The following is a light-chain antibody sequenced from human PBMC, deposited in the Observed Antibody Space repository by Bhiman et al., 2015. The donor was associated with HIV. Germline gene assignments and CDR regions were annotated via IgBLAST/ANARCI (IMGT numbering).Light chain of an antibody. Sequence: QSVLTQPPSVSAAPGQKVTVSCSGSNSNIGNDYVSWYQQLPGTAPRLLIYDNDKRPSGIPDRFSGSKSGTSATLGITGLQTGDEADYYCGTWDNSLSTGGVFGTGTKVTVL. CDR3: GTWDNSLSTGGV. CDR2: DND. V-gene: IGLV1-51*01. J-gene: IGLJ1*01. CDR1: NSNIGNDY.